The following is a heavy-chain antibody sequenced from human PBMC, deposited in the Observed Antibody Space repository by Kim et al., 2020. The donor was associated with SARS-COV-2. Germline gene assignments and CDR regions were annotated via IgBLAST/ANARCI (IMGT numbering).Heavy chain of an antibody. V-gene: IGHV3-74*01. Sequence: GGSLRLSCAASGFTFSTYWMHWVRQAPGKGLVWVSRINSDGSSTSYADSVKGRLTIARDNSKNTLYRQMNSLRAEDTAVYYCARGAGEWLPPNYWGQGTLVTVSS. CDR3: ARGAGEWLPPNY. D-gene: IGHD6-19*01. CDR2: INSDGSST. J-gene: IGHJ4*02. CDR1: GFTFSTYW.